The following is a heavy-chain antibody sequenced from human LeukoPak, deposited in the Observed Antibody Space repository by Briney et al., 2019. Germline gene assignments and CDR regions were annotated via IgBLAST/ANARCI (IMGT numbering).Heavy chain of an antibody. Sequence: GGSLRLSCAASGFSLSSYAIHWVRQAPGKGLESVAIISYDGSKKYYADSVKGRFTISRDNSKNTLYLQMNSLRAEDTAVYYCARAKYSSGWYTRRGYFDYWGQGTLVTVSS. CDR3: ARAKYSSGWYTRRGYFDY. D-gene: IGHD6-19*01. V-gene: IGHV3-30*04. CDR1: GFSLSSYA. J-gene: IGHJ4*02. CDR2: ISYDGSKK.